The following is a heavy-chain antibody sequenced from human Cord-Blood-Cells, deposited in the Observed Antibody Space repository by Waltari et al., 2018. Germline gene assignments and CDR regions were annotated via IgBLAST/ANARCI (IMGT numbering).Heavy chain of an antibody. D-gene: IGHD3-9*01. CDR3: ARYYDILTGYYERENYFDY. CDR1: GYTFTSYG. Sequence: QVQLVQSGAEVKKPGASVKVSCKASGYTFTSYGISWVRQAPGQGLEWMGWITAYNGNTNYAQKLQGMVTMTTDTSTSTAYMELRSLRSDDTAVYYCARYYDILTGYYERENYFDYWGQGTLVTVSS. J-gene: IGHJ4*02. V-gene: IGHV1-18*04. CDR2: ITAYNGNT.